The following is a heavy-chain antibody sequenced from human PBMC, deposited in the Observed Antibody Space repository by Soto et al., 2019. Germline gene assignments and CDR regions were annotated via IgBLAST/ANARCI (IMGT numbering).Heavy chain of an antibody. V-gene: IGHV1-2*04. CDR2: INPNSGGT. Sequence: ASVKVSCKASGYTFTGYYMHWVRQAPGQGLEWMGWINPNSGGTNYAQKFQGWVTMTRDTSISTAYMELSRLRSDDTAVYYCGRVFPRLGGEAFDIWGQGTMVTVSS. CDR3: GRVFPRLGGEAFDI. D-gene: IGHD3-22*01. J-gene: IGHJ3*02. CDR1: GYTFTGYY.